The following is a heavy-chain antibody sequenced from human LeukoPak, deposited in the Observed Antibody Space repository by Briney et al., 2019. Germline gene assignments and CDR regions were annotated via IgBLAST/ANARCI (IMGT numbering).Heavy chain of an antibody. CDR1: GFTFSNYS. V-gene: IGHV3-23*01. CDR2: ISGSGGGT. Sequence: GGSLRLSCAASGFTFSNYSMSWVRQAPEKGLEWVSTISGSGGGTYYADSGKGRFTISRDDSKNTLYLQMNSLRAEDTAVYYCVKDLGRYRNNCFDYWGQGTLVTASS. D-gene: IGHD1-26*01. J-gene: IGHJ4*02. CDR3: VKDLGRYRNNCFDY.